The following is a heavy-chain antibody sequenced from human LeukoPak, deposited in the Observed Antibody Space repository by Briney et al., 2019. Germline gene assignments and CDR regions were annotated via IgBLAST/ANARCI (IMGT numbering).Heavy chain of an antibody. CDR2: IKEDGSEK. V-gene: IGHV3-7*04. CDR1: GFTFSGSW. CDR3: ARGLTALY. J-gene: IGHJ4*02. Sequence: GGSLRLSCAASGFTFSGSWMTWVRQVPGKGLEWVASIKEDGSEKYYVDSVRGRFTISRDNAKNSLPLQMNSLRAEDTSIYFCARGLTALYWGQGTLVTVSS.